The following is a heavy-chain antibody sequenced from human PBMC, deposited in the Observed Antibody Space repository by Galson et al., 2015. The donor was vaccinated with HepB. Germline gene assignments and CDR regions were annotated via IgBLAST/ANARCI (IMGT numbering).Heavy chain of an antibody. V-gene: IGHV3-7*03. CDR1: GFTFSTYW. CDR3: VRVGSSWYSYLDS. J-gene: IGHJ4*02. Sequence: AASGFTFSTYWMTWARQAPGEGLEWVANIKQDGSEKNYVDSVKGRFTISRDNAKNSLFLQMNSLRAEDTAVYYCVRVGSSWYSYLDSWGQGTLVTVSS. CDR2: IKQDGSEK. D-gene: IGHD6-13*01.